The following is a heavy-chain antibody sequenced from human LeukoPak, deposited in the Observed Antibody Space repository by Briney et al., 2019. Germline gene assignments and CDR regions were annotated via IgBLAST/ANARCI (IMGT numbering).Heavy chain of an antibody. D-gene: IGHD3-22*01. V-gene: IGHV4-34*01. J-gene: IGHJ4*02. CDR2: INHSGST. CDR1: GGSFSGYY. Sequence: SETLSLTCAVYGGSFSGYYWSWIRQPPGKGLEWIGEINHSGSTNYNPSLKSRVTISVDTSKNQFSLKLSSVTAADTAVYYCARGTAGDYYDSSGSKSYCFDYWGQGTLVTVSS. CDR3: ARGTAGDYYDSSGSKSYCFDY.